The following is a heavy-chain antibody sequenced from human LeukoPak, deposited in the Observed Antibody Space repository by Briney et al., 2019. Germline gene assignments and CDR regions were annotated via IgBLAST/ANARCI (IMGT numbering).Heavy chain of an antibody. CDR1: GFTFSHAW. Sequence: PGESLRLSCATSGFTFSHAWMNWVRQAPGKGLEWVGRIKSKADGGTTDYAAPVKGRFTISRDDSKNTLFLHMNSLKTEDTALYYCTTGHIYGSGSYYNPNWFDPWGQGTLVTVSS. V-gene: IGHV3-15*01. J-gene: IGHJ5*02. CDR3: TTGHIYGSGSYYNPNWFDP. D-gene: IGHD3-10*01. CDR2: IKSKADGGTT.